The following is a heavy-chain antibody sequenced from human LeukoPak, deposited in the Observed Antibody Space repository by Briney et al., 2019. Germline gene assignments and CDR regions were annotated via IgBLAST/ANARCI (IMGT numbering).Heavy chain of an antibody. CDR2: ISGSGGST. J-gene: IGHJ4*02. CDR1: GFTFSSYA. Sequence: GGSLRLSCAASGFTFSSYAMSWVRQAPGKGLEWVSAISGSGGSTYYADSVKGRFTISRDNSKNTLYLQMNSLRAEDTAVYYCAKDSSTYYYDSSGYYQGYFDYWGQGTLVTVSS. V-gene: IGHV3-23*01. CDR3: AKDSSTYYYDSSGYYQGYFDY. D-gene: IGHD3-22*01.